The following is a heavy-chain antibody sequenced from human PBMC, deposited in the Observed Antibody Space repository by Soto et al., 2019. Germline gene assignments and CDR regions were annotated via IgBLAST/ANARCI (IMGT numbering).Heavy chain of an antibody. V-gene: IGHV4-39*01. D-gene: IGHD2-2*01. Sequence: SETLSLTCTVSGGSISSSSYYWGWIRQPPGKGPEWIGSIYYSGSTYYNPSLKSRVTISVDTSKNQFSLKLSSVTAADTAVYYCAGYCSSTSCYGGYYFDYRGQGTLVTVSS. CDR3: AGYCSSTSCYGGYYFDY. CDR2: IYYSGST. J-gene: IGHJ4*02. CDR1: GGSISSSSYY.